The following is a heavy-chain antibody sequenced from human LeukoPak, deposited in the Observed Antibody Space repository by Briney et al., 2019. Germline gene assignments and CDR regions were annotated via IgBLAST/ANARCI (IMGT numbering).Heavy chain of an antibody. Sequence: SETLSLTCTVSGGSISSGDYYWSWIRQPPGKGLEWIGYIFYSGSTYYNPSLKSRVTMSVDTSKDQFSLKLSSATAADTAVYYCARGGLAVAQDAFDVWGQGTMVTVSS. CDR1: GGSISSGDYY. V-gene: IGHV4-30-4*01. D-gene: IGHD6-19*01. CDR3: ARGGLAVAQDAFDV. CDR2: IFYSGST. J-gene: IGHJ3*01.